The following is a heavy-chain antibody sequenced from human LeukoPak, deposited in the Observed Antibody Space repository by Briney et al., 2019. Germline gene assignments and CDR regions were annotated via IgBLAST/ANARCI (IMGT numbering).Heavy chain of an antibody. V-gene: IGHV4-30-4*01. D-gene: IGHD6-6*01. CDR1: GGSISSGHFY. CDR3: ARKYPDHWFDP. CDR2: IFYLGST. Sequence: SETLSLTCTVSGGSISSGHFYWSWIRQPPGKGLEWIGYIFYLGSTYHNLSLKSRVTMSVDTSKNQFSLKLRSVTAADTAVYYCARKYPDHWFDPWGQGTLVTVSS. J-gene: IGHJ5*02.